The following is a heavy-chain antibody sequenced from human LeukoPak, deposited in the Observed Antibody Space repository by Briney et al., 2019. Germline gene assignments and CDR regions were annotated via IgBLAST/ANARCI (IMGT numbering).Heavy chain of an antibody. J-gene: IGHJ3*02. Sequence: ASLKVSCKASGYIFNSQGMNWVRQAPGQGLEWMVWINTDSGKATYAQGFTGRFVFSLDSSVSTVYLQISDLMPEDTAKYYCAREILRFDIWGQGTTVTVSS. CDR1: GYIFNSQG. CDR3: AREILRFDI. V-gene: IGHV7-4-1*02. CDR2: INTDSGKA.